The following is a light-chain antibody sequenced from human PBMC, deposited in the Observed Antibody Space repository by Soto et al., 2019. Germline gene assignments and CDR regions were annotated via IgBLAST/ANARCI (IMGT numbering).Light chain of an antibody. J-gene: IGLJ2*01. CDR1: SSDVGGYNY. CDR3: SSYTRSSTQV. CDR2: DVS. V-gene: IGLV2-14*01. Sequence: QSALTQPASVSGSPGQSITNSCTGTSSDVGGYNYVSWYQQHPGKAPKLMIYDVSNRPSGVSNRFSGSKSGNTASLTISGLQAEDEADYYCSSYTRSSTQVFGGGTKLTVL.